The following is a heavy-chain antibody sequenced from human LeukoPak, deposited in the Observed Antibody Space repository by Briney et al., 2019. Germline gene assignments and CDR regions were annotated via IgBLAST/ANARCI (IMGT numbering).Heavy chain of an antibody. D-gene: IGHD1-1*01. J-gene: IGHJ6*02. CDR1: GGSFSGYY. CDR2: INHSGST. Sequence: SETLSLTCAVYGGSFSGYYWSWIRQPPGKGLEWIGEINHSGSTNYNPSLKSRVTISVDTSKNQFSLKLSSVTAADTAVYYCARGPTRTSYYYYGVDVWGQGTMVTVSS. CDR3: ARGPTRTSYYYYGVDV. V-gene: IGHV4-34*01.